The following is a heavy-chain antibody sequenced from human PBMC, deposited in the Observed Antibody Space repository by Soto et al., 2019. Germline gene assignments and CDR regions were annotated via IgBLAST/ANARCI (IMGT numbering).Heavy chain of an antibody. CDR2: INSDGNST. J-gene: IGHJ4*02. CDR1: GFTFSPFW. V-gene: IGHV3-74*01. CDR3: ARGSNHFDY. Sequence: EVQLVESGGGLVQPGGSLRLSCAASGFTFSPFWMHCVRQVPGKGPVWVSRINSDGNSTSYADPVKGRFTNSRDNAKNTLYLQMNSLRAEDTAVYYFARGSNHFDYWGQGTLVTVSS. D-gene: IGHD4-4*01.